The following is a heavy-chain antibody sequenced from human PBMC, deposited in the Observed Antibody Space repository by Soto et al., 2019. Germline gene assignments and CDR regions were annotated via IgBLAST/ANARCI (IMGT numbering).Heavy chain of an antibody. Sequence: QVQLVESGGGVVQPGRSLRLSCAASGFTFSSYGMHWVRQAPGKGLEWVAVIWYDGSNKYYADSVKGRFTISRDNSKNTLYLQMNSLRAEDTAVYYCARDLYYYDSSGYRKASYYFDYWGQGTLVTVSS. V-gene: IGHV3-30*19. CDR3: ARDLYYYDSSGYRKASYYFDY. D-gene: IGHD3-22*01. J-gene: IGHJ4*02. CDR2: IWYDGSNK. CDR1: GFTFSSYG.